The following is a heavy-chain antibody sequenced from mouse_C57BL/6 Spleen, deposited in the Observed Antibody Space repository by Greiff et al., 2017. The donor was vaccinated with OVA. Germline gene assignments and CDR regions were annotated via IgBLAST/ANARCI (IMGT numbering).Heavy chain of an antibody. CDR1: GYSFTSYY. Sequence: QVQLQQSGPELVKPGASVKISCKASGYSFTSYYIHWVKQRPGQGLEWIGWIYPGSGNTKYNEKFKGKATLTADTSSSTAYMQLSSLTSEDSAVYYCAGPNYYGSSYFAYWGQGTLVTVSA. J-gene: IGHJ3*01. D-gene: IGHD1-1*01. CDR3: AGPNYYGSSYFAY. V-gene: IGHV1-66*01. CDR2: IYPGSGNT.